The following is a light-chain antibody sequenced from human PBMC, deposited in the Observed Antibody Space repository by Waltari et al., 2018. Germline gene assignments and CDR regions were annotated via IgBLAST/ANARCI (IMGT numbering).Light chain of an antibody. J-gene: IGKJ1*01. CDR1: QSISSY. CDR2: AAS. V-gene: IGKV1-39*01. CDR3: QQSYSTPPEWT. Sequence: DIQMTQSPSSLSASVGDRVTITCRASQSISSYLNWYQQKPGKAPKLLNYAASSLQSGVPSRFSGSGSGTDFTLTISSLQPEDFATYYCQQSYSTPPEWTFGQGTKVEIK.